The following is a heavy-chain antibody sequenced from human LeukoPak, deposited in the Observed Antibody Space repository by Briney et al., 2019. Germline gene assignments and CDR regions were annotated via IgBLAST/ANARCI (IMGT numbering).Heavy chain of an antibody. CDR2: ISYDGSNK. Sequence: PGRSLRLSCAASGFTFSSYAMHWVRQAPGKGLEWVAVISYDGSNKYYADSVKGRFTISRDNSKNTLYLQMNSLRAEDTAVYYCARGTLEGITMIVVVITDLDYWGQGTLVTVSS. D-gene: IGHD3-22*01. V-gene: IGHV3-30-3*01. CDR1: GFTFSSYA. J-gene: IGHJ4*02. CDR3: ARGTLEGITMIVVVITDLDY.